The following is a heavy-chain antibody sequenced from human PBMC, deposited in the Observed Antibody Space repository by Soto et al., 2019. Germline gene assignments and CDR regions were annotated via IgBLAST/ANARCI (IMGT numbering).Heavy chain of an antibody. D-gene: IGHD2-2*02. CDR2: IIPIFGTA. CDR1: GGTSSSYA. J-gene: IGHJ5*02. Sequence: QVQLVQSGAEVKKPGSSVKVSCKASGGTSSSYAISWVRQAPGQGLEWMGGIIPIFGTANYAQKFQGRVTITADKSTSTAYMELSSLRSEDTAVYYCARLRVVVPAAIRWFDPWGQGTLVTVSS. V-gene: IGHV1-69*06. CDR3: ARLRVVVPAAIRWFDP.